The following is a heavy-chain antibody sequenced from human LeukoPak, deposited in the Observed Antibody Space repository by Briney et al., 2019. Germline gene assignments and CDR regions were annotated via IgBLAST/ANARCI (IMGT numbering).Heavy chain of an antibody. Sequence: GGSLRLSCAASGFTFSSYAMSWVRQAPGKGLEWVSAISGSGGSTYYADSVKGRFTISRDNSKNTLYLQMNSLRAEDTAVYDCAKDWTYYYDSSGYFSDHWGQGTLVTVSS. J-gene: IGHJ4*02. D-gene: IGHD3-22*01. CDR1: GFTFSSYA. CDR3: AKDWTYYYDSSGYFSDH. CDR2: ISGSGGST. V-gene: IGHV3-23*01.